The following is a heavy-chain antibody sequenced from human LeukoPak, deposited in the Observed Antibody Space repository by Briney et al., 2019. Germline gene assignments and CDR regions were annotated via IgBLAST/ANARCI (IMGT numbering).Heavy chain of an antibody. CDR3: AFSGSSWAGYYCYMDV. CDR2: IYYSGST. CDR1: GGSISSSSYY. J-gene: IGHJ6*03. Sequence: PSETLSPTCAVSGGSISSSSYYWGWIRQPPGKGLEWIGSIYYSGSTYYNPSLKSRVTISVDTSKNQFSLKLSSVTAADTAVYYCAFSGSSWAGYYCYMDVWGKGTTVTVSS. D-gene: IGHD7-27*01. V-gene: IGHV4-39*07.